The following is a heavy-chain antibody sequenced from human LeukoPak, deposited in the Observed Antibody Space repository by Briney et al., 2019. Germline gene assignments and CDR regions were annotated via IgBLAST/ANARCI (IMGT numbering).Heavy chain of an antibody. CDR3: VRGSGSYYNEGFDY. D-gene: IGHD3-10*01. Sequence: PGGSLRLSCAASGFTFSSYAMSWVRQAPGKGLEWVSGISGSGGSTYYADSVKGRFTIFRDNSKNTLYLQMNSLRAEDTAVYYCVRGSGSYYNEGFDYWGQGTLVTVSS. J-gene: IGHJ4*02. V-gene: IGHV3-23*01. CDR1: GFTFSSYA. CDR2: ISGSGGST.